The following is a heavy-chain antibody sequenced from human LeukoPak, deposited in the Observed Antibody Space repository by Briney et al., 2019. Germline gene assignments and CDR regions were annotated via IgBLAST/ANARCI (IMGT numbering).Heavy chain of an antibody. CDR2: ISYDGSNK. V-gene: IGHV3-30*18. CDR3: AKEGFYYDSSGYSLDY. J-gene: IGHJ4*02. Sequence: GGSLRLSCAASGFTFSSYGMHWVRQAPGKGLEWVAVISYDGSNKYYADSVKGRFTISRDNSKNTLYLQMNSLRAEDTAVYYCAKEGFYYDSSGYSLDYWGQGTLVTVSS. D-gene: IGHD3-22*01. CDR1: GFTFSSYG.